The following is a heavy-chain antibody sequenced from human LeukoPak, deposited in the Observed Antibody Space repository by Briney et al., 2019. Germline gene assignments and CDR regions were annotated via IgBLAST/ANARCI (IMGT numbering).Heavy chain of an antibody. J-gene: IGHJ4*02. V-gene: IGHV4-34*01. Sequence: PSETLSLTCAVYGGFFSGYYWSWLRQPTGKGLEWIGEINHSGSTNYSPSLKSRVTISVDTSKNQFALKLSSGTAADSAVYCCASGFYYFDYWVQGTLVTVSS. CDR1: GGFFSGYY. CDR2: INHSGST. CDR3: ASGFYYFDY.